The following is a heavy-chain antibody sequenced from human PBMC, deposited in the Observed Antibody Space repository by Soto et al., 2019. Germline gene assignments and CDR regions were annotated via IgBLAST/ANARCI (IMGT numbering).Heavy chain of an antibody. J-gene: IGHJ6*02. D-gene: IGHD5-18*01. CDR2: TYYRSKWYN. Sequence: SQTLSLTCAISGDSVSSNSAAWNWIRQSPSRGLEWLGRTYYRSKWYNDYAVSVKSRITINPDTSKNQFSLQLNSVTPEDTAVYYCARDRIQLWFRSYCYYGMDVWGQGTTVTVCS. CDR3: ARDRIQLWFRSYCYYGMDV. CDR1: GDSVSSNSAA. V-gene: IGHV6-1*01.